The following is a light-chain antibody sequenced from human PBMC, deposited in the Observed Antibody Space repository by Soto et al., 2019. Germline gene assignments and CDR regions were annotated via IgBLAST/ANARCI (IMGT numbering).Light chain of an antibody. J-gene: IGLJ2*01. CDR2: EVN. Sequence: QSALTQPPSASGSPGQSVTISCTGTSSDVGGYNYVSWYQQHPGKAPKLMIYEVNKRPSGLPDRFSGSKSGNTASLTVTGLQAEDEADYYCSSYGGTNTLVVFGGGTKLTVL. CDR3: SSYGGTNTLVV. CDR1: SSDVGGYNY. V-gene: IGLV2-8*01.